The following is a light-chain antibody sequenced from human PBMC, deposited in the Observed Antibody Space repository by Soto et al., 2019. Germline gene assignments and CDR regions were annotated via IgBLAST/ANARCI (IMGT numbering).Light chain of an antibody. CDR2: DKS. CDR1: QSISDT. V-gene: IGKV3-15*01. Sequence: EIVMTKSPATLSVSPGGRATLSCRASQSISDTLAWYQQKPGQAPRLLIFDKSSRAPGVPARFSGSGTETDLPLTVSSLESEDFVVYYCQHRSNWPPGTFGHGTKVGI. CDR3: QHRSNWPPGT. J-gene: IGKJ1*01.